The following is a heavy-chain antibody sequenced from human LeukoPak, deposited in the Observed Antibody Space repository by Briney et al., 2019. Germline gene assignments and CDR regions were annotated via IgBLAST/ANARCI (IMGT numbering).Heavy chain of an antibody. J-gene: IGHJ3*02. CDR1: GLTFSNAW. Sequence: GGSLRLSCAASGLTFSNAWMSWARQAPGKGLEWVGRIKSKTDGGTTDYGAPVKGRFIISRDDSKNTLYLQMSGLKIEDTAVYFCITDPGEWEPIWGQGTMVTVSS. CDR2: IKSKTDGGTT. V-gene: IGHV3-15*01. CDR3: ITDPGEWEPI. D-gene: IGHD1-26*01.